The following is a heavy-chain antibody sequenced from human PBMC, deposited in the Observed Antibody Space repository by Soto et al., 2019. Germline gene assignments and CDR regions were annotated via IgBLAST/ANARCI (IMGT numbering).Heavy chain of an antibody. CDR2: IYYSWNT. CDR1: GGSVSSGDYY. CDR3: ARGTHGMARGAANWFDP. Sequence: QVQLQESGPGLVKPSQTLSLTCTVSGGSVSSGDYYWTWIRQPPGKGLEWIGYIYYSWNTYYNPSLKSRVTISVDTSKNQFSLKLSSVTAADTAVYYCARGTHGMARGAANWFDPWGQGTLVTVSS. V-gene: IGHV4-30-4*08. J-gene: IGHJ5*02. D-gene: IGHD3-10*01.